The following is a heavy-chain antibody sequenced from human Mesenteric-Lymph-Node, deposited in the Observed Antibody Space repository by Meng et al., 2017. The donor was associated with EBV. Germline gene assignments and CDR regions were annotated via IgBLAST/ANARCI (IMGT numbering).Heavy chain of an antibody. CDR1: DGSISSGGYY. CDR2: IYHSGRT. V-gene: IGHV4-30-2*01. CDR3: ARVFWGIKSFDY. D-gene: IGHD3-16*01. J-gene: IGHJ4*02. Sequence: QVQLQDSGPGLVKPSQTLFPTCAVSDGSISSGGYYWGWIRQPPGKGLEWIGYIYHSGRTNYNPSLKSRVTISVDKSKNKVSLNLRSVTAADTAVYYCARVFWGIKSFDYWGQGSLVTVSS.